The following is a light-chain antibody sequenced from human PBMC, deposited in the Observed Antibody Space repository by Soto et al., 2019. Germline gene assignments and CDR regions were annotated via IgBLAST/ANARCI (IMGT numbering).Light chain of an antibody. CDR1: SSDIGAYNY. CDR3: TSWTTSTTMI. CDR2: DVN. J-gene: IGLJ2*01. V-gene: IGLV2-14*03. Sequence: QSALTQPASVSGSPGQSITISCTGTSSDIGAYNYVSWYQQHPGKAPKLMIYDVNIRPSGVSNRFSGSESGNTASLTISGLQAEDEADYYCTSWTTSTTMIFGGGTKVTFL.